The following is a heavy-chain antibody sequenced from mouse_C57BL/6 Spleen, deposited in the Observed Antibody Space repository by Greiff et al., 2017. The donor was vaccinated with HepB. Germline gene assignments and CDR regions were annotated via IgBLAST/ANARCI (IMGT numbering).Heavy chain of an antibody. J-gene: IGHJ1*03. D-gene: IGHD2-4*01. CDR2: INPYNGGT. CDR1: GYTFTDYY. CDR3: ARRGFYYDYGYWYFDD. Sequence: VQLKQSGPVLVKPGASVKMSCKASGYTFTDYYMNWVKQSHGKSLEWIGVINPYNGGTSYNQKFKGKATLTVDKSSSTAYMELNSLTSEDSAVYYCARRGFYYDYGYWYFDDWGTGTTVTVSS. V-gene: IGHV1-19*01.